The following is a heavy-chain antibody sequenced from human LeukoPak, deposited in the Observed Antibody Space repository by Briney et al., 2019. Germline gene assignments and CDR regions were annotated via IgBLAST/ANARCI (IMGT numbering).Heavy chain of an antibody. J-gene: IGHJ5*02. CDR2: IDWDDDK. D-gene: IGHD3-10*01. CDR1: GFSLSTSGMR. V-gene: IGHV2-70*04. CDR3: ARISGRNWFDP. Sequence: SGPALVKPTQTLTLTCTFSGFSLSTSGMRVSWIRQPPGKALEWLARIDWDDDKFYSTSLKTRLTISNDTSKNQVVLTMTNMDPVDTATYYCARISGRNWFDPWGQGTLVTVSS.